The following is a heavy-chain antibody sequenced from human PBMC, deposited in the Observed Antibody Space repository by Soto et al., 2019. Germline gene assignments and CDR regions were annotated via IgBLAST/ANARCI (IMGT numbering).Heavy chain of an antibody. CDR2: TYYRSKWYN. CDR1: GDSVSSNSAA. CDR3: ARDNSGRLGVRTDYYYYYMDV. J-gene: IGHJ6*03. V-gene: IGHV6-1*01. D-gene: IGHD3-16*01. Sequence: SQTLSLTCAISGDSVSSNSAAWNWIRQSPSRGLEWLGRTYYRSKWYNDYAVSVKSRITINPDTSKNQFSLQLNSVTPEDTAVYYCARDNSGRLGVRTDYYYYYMDVWGKGTTVTVSS.